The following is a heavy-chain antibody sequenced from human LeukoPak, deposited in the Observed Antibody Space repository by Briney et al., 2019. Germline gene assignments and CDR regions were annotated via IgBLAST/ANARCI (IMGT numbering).Heavy chain of an antibody. Sequence: GGSLRLSCAASGFTFSRYTMNWVRQAPGKGLEWVSLIYTAGNTHYADSVKGRFTISRDNSNNTLYLQMNNLRAEDTAVYYCARGGWDYWGQGALVTVSS. J-gene: IGHJ4*02. CDR1: GFTFSRYT. D-gene: IGHD6-19*01. CDR2: IYTAGNT. CDR3: ARGGWDY. V-gene: IGHV3-66*01.